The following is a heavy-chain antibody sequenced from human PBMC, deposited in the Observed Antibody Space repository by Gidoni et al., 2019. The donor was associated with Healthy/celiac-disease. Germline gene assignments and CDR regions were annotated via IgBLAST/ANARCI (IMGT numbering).Heavy chain of an antibody. CDR2: IYYSGST. V-gene: IGHV4-39*01. J-gene: IGHJ6*02. Sequence: QLQLQESGPGLVKPSEPLSLTCTVAGGSISSSSYYWGWIRQPPGKGLEWIGSIYYSGSTYYNPSLKSRVTISVDTSKTQFSLKLSSVTAADTAVYYCAIQGYSYGYNYGMDVWGQGTTVTVSS. CDR3: AIQGYSYGYNYGMDV. D-gene: IGHD5-18*01. CDR1: GGSISSSSYY.